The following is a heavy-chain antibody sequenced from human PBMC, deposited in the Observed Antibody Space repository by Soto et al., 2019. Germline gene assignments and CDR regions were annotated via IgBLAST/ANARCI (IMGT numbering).Heavy chain of an antibody. CDR2: ISYDGSQN. D-gene: IGHD3-10*01. CDR3: AKDSGVPLDPPLYNWVDP. J-gene: IGHJ5*02. Sequence: QVQLVESGGGVVQPGRSLRLSCAASGFTFSNYGFHWVRQAPGKGLELVAVISYDGSQNYYTDSLKGRFTISRDNSKNTLFLQMINLGPDATAVYYFAKDSGVPLDPPLYNWVDPWGRGTLVTVSS. V-gene: IGHV3-30*18. CDR1: GFTFSNYG.